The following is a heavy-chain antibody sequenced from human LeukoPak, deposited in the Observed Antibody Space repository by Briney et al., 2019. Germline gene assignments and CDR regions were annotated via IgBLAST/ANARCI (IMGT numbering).Heavy chain of an antibody. CDR2: IRYDGSNK. Sequence: GGSLRLSCAASRFTFSSYGMHWVRQAPGKGLEWVAFIRYDGSNKYCADSVKGRFTISRDNSKKTLYLQMNSLRAEDTAVYYCAKLPLGIVVVPAADLDYWGQGTLVTVSS. CDR3: AKLPLGIVVVPAADLDY. CDR1: RFTFSSYG. J-gene: IGHJ4*02. D-gene: IGHD2-2*01. V-gene: IGHV3-30*02.